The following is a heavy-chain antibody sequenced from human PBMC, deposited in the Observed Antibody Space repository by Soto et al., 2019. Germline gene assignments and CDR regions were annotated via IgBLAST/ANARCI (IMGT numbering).Heavy chain of an antibody. Sequence: QMQLMQSGPEVKKPGTSVKVSCKASGFTLTSADVQWVRQTRGQRLEWIGWIVGGSGSTNYAQQFQGSLAITRDMSKSTVYMELSSLRSEDTDVYYCAADWSNRPFDFWGQGTLVTVSS. V-gene: IGHV1-58*01. CDR3: AADWSNRPFDF. CDR1: GFTLTSAD. CDR2: IVGGSGST. J-gene: IGHJ4*02. D-gene: IGHD3-3*01.